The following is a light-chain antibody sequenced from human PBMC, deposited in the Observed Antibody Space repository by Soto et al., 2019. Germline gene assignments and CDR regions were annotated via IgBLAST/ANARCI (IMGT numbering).Light chain of an antibody. V-gene: IGLV2-14*01. J-gene: IGLJ2*01. CDR2: DVS. CDR1: SSDVGGYNY. Sequence: QSALTQPASVSGSPGQSITISCTGTSSDVGGYNYVSWYQQHPGKAPKLMIYDVSNRPSGVSNRFSGSKSGNTASLTISGLQAEEEADYYCSSYTSSSTLEGVFGGGTKLTVL. CDR3: SSYTSSSTLEGV.